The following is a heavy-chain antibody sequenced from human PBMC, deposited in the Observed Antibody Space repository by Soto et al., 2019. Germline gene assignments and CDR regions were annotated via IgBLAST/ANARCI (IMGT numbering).Heavy chain of an antibody. J-gene: IGHJ4*02. D-gene: IGHD3-3*01. Sequence: SETLSLTCIVSGGSIISYYWSWFRQPPGKGLEWIGHIYYSGSTNYNPSLKSRVTISVDTSKNHFSLKLISVTAADTAVYYCARSSTRVVSPWDYWGQGTLVTVSS. CDR3: ARSSTRVVSPWDY. CDR1: GGSIISYY. V-gene: IGHV4-59*01. CDR2: IYYSGST.